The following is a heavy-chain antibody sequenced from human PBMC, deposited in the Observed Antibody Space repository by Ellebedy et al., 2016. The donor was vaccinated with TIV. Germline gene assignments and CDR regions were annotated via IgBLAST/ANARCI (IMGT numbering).Heavy chain of an antibody. CDR2: ISTSGNDI. J-gene: IGHJ6*02. CDR3: SRWSPMIAVVSAHVMDV. D-gene: IGHD3-22*01. Sequence: GESLKISCAASGFTFSDYYMSWIRQSPGRGLEWISHISTSGNDINYADSGKVRSTISRDNAKNSLYLQMNSLRAEDTAVYYCSRWSPMIAVVSAHVMDVWGQGTTVTVSS. V-gene: IGHV3-11*04. CDR1: GFTFSDYY.